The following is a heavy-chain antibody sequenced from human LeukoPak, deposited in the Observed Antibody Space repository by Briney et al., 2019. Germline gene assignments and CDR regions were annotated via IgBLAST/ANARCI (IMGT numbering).Heavy chain of an antibody. CDR1: GGSIGSDYY. D-gene: IGHD3-22*01. V-gene: IGHV4-30-4*01. CDR3: ARVRYYDNSADS. J-gene: IGHJ4*02. Sequence: SQTLSLTCSVSGGSIGSDYYWSWIRQPPGKGLEWIGYIYFTGHTYYNPSLKGRVSVSVDTSKNQFSLKLNSVTAADTAVYYYARVRYYDNSADSWGQETLVTVSS. CDR2: IYFTGHT.